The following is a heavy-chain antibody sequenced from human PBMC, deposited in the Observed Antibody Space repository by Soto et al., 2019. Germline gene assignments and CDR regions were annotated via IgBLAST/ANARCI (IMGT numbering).Heavy chain of an antibody. J-gene: IGHJ6*02. Sequence: PSVKVSCKASGYTFTNYGISWVRQAPGQGLEWMGWISAYNGNTNYAQKLQGRVTMTTDTSTSTVYMELRSLRSDDTAVYYCALDHMTTLTTYGMDVWGQGTSVTVSS. D-gene: IGHD4-17*01. CDR1: GYTFTNYG. V-gene: IGHV1-18*01. CDR3: ALDHMTTLTTYGMDV. CDR2: ISAYNGNT.